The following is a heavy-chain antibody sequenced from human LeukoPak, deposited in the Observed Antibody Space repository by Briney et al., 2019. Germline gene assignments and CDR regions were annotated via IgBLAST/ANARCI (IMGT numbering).Heavy chain of an antibody. CDR3: ARMGARHWFDP. D-gene: IGHD4/OR15-4a*01. CDR2: IYYSGST. CDR1: GGSISSYY. J-gene: IGHJ5*02. Sequence: PSETLSLTCTVSGGSISSYYWSWIRQPPGKGLEWIGYIYYSGSTNYNPSLKSRVTISVDTSKNQFSLKLSSVTAADTAVYYCARMGARHWFDPWGQGTLVTVSS. V-gene: IGHV4-59*01.